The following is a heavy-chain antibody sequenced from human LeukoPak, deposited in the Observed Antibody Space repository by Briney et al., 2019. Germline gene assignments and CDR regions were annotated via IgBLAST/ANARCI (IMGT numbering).Heavy chain of an antibody. Sequence: SETLSLTCTVSGYSISSGYYWGWIRQPPGKGLEWIGSIYHSGSTYYNPSLKSRVTMSVDTSKNQFSLNLTSVTAADTAVYYCAREPYYDFWSGYSFDYWGQGTLVTVSS. CDR1: GYSISSGYY. D-gene: IGHD3-3*01. CDR3: AREPYYDFWSGYSFDY. CDR2: IYHSGST. J-gene: IGHJ4*02. V-gene: IGHV4-38-2*02.